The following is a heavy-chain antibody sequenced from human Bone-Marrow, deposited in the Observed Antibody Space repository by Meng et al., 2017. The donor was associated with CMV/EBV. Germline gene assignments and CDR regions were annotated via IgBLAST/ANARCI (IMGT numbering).Heavy chain of an antibody. V-gene: IGHV1-8*01. CDR2: MNPNSGNT. D-gene: IGHD2-2*01. Sequence: ASVKVSCKASGYTFTSYDINWVRQVTGQGLEWMGWMNPNSGNTGYAQKFQGRVTMTRNTSISTAYMELSSLRSEDTAVYYCVWYIVVVPPNGMDVWGQGTTVTVSS. CDR1: GYTFTSYD. CDR3: VWYIVVVPPNGMDV. J-gene: IGHJ6*02.